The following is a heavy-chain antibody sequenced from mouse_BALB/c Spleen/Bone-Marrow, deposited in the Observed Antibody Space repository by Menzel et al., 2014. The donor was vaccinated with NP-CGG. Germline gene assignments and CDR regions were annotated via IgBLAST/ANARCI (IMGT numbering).Heavy chain of an antibody. D-gene: IGHD2-4*01. CDR1: GFSLTGYG. Sequence: QVQLQQSGPGLVAPSQSLSITCTVSGFSLTGYGVSWVRQPPGKSLEWLGMIWGDGSTDYNSALKSRLSITKDNSKSQVFLKMSSLQTDDTARYYCARDSFLITRALDYWGQGTSVTVSS. CDR2: IWGDGST. J-gene: IGHJ4*01. V-gene: IGHV2-6-7*01. CDR3: ARDSFLITRALDY.